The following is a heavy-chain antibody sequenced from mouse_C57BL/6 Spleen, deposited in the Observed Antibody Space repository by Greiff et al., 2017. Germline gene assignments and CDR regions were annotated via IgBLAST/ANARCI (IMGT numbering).Heavy chain of an antibody. CDR2: ISSGSSTI. CDR1: GFTFSDYG. CDR3: ARRLDYGRRHAMDY. V-gene: IGHV5-17*01. J-gene: IGHJ4*01. D-gene: IGHD1-1*01. Sequence: EVKLVESGGGLVKPGGSLKLSCAASGFTFSDYGMHWVRQAPEKGLEWVAYISSGSSTIYYADTVKGRFTISRDNAKNTLFLQMTSLRSEDTAMYYCARRLDYGRRHAMDYWGQGTSVTVSS.